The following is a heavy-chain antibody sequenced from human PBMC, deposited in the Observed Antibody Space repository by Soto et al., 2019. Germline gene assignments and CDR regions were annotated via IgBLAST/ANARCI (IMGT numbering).Heavy chain of an antibody. J-gene: IGHJ4*02. CDR3: ARDPATAYSSSSFDY. D-gene: IGHD6-6*01. CDR2: ISAYDGST. CDR1: GYSFTTYG. V-gene: IGHV1-18*04. Sequence: ASVKVSCKXSGYSFTTYGITWLRQAPGQGLEWMGWISAYDGSTNYAQKLLGRVSMTTESSTNTAYMELRSLRSDDTAVYYCARDPATAYSSSSFDYWGQGTLVTVSS.